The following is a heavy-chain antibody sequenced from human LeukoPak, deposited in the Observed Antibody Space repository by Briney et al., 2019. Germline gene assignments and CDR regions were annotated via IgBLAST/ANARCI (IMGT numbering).Heavy chain of an antibody. CDR3: ARVGYNYGYDY. V-gene: IGHV3-74*01. CDR2: IEGDGSST. D-gene: IGHD5-18*01. Sequence: PGGSLRLSCAASGFTFSSYWMHCVRQAPGEGLVWVSRIEGDGSSTRYADSVKGRFTISRDNAKNTLYLQMNSLRAEDTAVYYCARVGYNYGYDYWGQGTLVTVSS. J-gene: IGHJ4*02. CDR1: GFTFSSYW.